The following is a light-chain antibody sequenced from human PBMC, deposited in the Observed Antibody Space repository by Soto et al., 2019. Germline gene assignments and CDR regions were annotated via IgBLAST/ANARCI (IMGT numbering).Light chain of an antibody. J-gene: IGKJ4*01. V-gene: IGKV3D-20*02. CDR3: QQRSNWPRT. CDR2: GVS. Sequence: EIVLTQSPGILSLSPGERATLSCRATQSVTSSYFAWYQQKPGQAPRLLIYGVSSRATDIPDRFSGSRSGTDFTLTISRLEPEDFVVYYCQQRSNWPRTFGGGTKVEIK. CDR1: QSVTSSY.